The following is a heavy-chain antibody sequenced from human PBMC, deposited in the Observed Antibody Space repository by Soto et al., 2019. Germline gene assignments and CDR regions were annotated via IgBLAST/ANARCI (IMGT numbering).Heavy chain of an antibody. Sequence: PSETLSLTCTVSGGSISSYYWSWIRQPPGKGLEWIGYIYYSGSTNYNPSLKSRVTISVDTSKNQFSLKLSSVTAADAAVYYCARGDGYIFYYYYGLDVWGQGTTVTVSS. D-gene: IGHD5-12*01. CDR3: ARGDGYIFYYYYGLDV. V-gene: IGHV4-59*08. J-gene: IGHJ6*02. CDR1: GGSISSYY. CDR2: IYYSGST.